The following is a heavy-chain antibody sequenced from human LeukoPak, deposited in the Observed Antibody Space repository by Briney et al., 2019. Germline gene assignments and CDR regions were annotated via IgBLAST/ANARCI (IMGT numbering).Heavy chain of an antibody. CDR1: GFTFSSYG. Sequence: PGGSLRLSCAASGFTFSSYGMHWVRQAPGKGLEWVAFIRYDGSNKYYADSVKGRFTISRDNSKNTPYLQMNSLRAEDTAVYYCAKDLYGGIVALDYWGQGTLVTVSS. D-gene: IGHD4-23*01. CDR2: IRYDGSNK. V-gene: IGHV3-30*02. J-gene: IGHJ4*02. CDR3: AKDLYGGIVALDY.